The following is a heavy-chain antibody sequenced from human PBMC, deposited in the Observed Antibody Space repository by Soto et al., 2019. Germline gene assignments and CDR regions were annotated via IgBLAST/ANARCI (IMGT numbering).Heavy chain of an antibody. CDR1: GGSISTVDYW. J-gene: IGHJ4*02. Sequence: QVQLQESGPGLVKPSQTLSLTYTVSGGSISTVDYWWSWIRQSPDMGLEWIGHIYDGGRTYNNPSLESRVTKSVDTSKSQLSLTLSSVSAADTAVYYCARGPSGDKVDSWGQGTLVTVSS. CDR2: IYDGGRT. V-gene: IGHV4-30-4*01. CDR3: ARGPSGDKVDS. D-gene: IGHD7-27*01.